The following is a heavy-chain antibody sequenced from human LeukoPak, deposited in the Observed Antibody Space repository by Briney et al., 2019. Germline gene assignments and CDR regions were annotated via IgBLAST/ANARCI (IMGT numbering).Heavy chain of an antibody. CDR2: IRYDGSET. CDR1: GFTFSSYH. D-gene: IGHD1-1*01. Sequence: GGSLRLSCAASGFTFSSYHINWVRQAPGKGLQWVAFIRYDGSETYYIDSVKGRFTISRDSSKDTLFLQMNSLRPEDTAVYYCAKYRQLGYYFDHWGQGILVTVSS. V-gene: IGHV3-30*02. CDR3: AKYRQLGYYFDH. J-gene: IGHJ4*02.